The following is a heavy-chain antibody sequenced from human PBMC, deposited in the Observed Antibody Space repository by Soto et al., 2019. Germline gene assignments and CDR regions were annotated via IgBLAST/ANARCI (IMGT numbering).Heavy chain of an antibody. Sequence: PSETLSLTCNVSGGSVSEYYWSWIRQAPGKGLEWIGYIHERGVTNYNPSLKSRVTMSVDTSKNQFSLTLRSVHTADTAIYFCARDPAGDYGHWGRGTLVTVSS. D-gene: IGHD4-17*01. CDR1: GGSVSEYY. V-gene: IGHV4-59*02. CDR2: IHERGVT. J-gene: IGHJ4*02. CDR3: ARDPAGDYGH.